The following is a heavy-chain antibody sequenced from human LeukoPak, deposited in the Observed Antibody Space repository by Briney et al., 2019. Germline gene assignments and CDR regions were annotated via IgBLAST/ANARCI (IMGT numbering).Heavy chain of an antibody. CDR2: INPNRGGT. J-gene: IGHJ6*03. CDR3: ARDHGVVTVGYYYYYYMDV. CDR1: GYTFTGYY. Sequence: ASVKVPCKASGYTFTGYYMHWVRQAPGQGLEWMGWINPNRGGTNYAQKFQGRVTMTRDTSISTAYMELSSLRSEDTAVYYCARDHGVVTVGYYYYYYMDVWGKGTTVTISS. V-gene: IGHV1-2*02. D-gene: IGHD3-16*01.